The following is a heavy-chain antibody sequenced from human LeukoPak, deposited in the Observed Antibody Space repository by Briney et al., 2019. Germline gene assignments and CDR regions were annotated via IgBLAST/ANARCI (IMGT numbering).Heavy chain of an antibody. D-gene: IGHD3-10*01. CDR3: ARDFTDYGSGSYYYYFDY. V-gene: IGHV4-31*03. J-gene: IGHJ4*02. Sequence: SETLSLTCTVSGGSISSSSYYWGWIRQHPGKGLEWTGYIYYSGSTYYNPSLKRRVTISVDTSKNQFSLKLSSVTAADTAVYYCARDFTDYGSGSYYYYFDYWGQGTLVTVSS. CDR2: IYYSGST. CDR1: GGSISSSSYY.